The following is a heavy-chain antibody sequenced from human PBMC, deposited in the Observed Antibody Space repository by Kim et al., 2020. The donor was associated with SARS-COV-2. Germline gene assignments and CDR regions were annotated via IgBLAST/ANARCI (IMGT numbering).Heavy chain of an antibody. CDR1: GYSFTSYW. CDR2: IYPGDSDT. D-gene: IGHD6-13*01. V-gene: IGHV5-51*01. J-gene: IGHJ3*02. CDR3: ACAGRGRLYSSSWNDAFDI. Sequence: GESLKISCKGSGYSFTSYWIGWVRQMPGKGLEWMGIIYPGDSDTRYSPSFQGQVTISADKSISTAYLQWSSLKASDTAMYYCACAGRGRLYSSSWNDAFDIWGQGTMVTVSS.